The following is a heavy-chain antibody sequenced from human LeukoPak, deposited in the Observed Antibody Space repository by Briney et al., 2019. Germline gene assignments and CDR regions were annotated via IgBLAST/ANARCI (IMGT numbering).Heavy chain of an antibody. V-gene: IGHV3-11*01. CDR1: GFTLSDYY. CDR3: ARDLTERKYYIAY. D-gene: IGHD2-8*02. J-gene: IGHJ4*02. CDR2: ISSSGNTI. Sequence: PGGSLRLSCAVSGFTLSDYYMSWIRQAPGKGLEWLSYISSSGNTIYDADSVKGRFTISRDNAKNSLYLQINSLRVEDTAMYFCARDLTERKYYIAYWGQGTLVTVSS.